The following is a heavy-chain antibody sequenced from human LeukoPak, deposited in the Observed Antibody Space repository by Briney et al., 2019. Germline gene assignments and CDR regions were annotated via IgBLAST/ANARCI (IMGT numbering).Heavy chain of an antibody. V-gene: IGHV1-69*13. CDR3: ARVPSSSWYEIDY. CDR2: IIPILGTA. D-gene: IGHD6-13*01. Sequence: SVKVSCKASGGTFSSYAISWVRQAPGQGLEWMGGIIPILGTANYAQKFQGRVTITADESTSTAYMELSSLRSEDTAVYYCARVPSSSWYEIDYWGQGTLVTVSS. CDR1: GGTFSSYA. J-gene: IGHJ4*02.